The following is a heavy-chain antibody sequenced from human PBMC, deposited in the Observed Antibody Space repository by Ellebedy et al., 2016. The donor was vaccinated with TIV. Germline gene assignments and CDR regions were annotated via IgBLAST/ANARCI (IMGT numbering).Heavy chain of an antibody. CDR2: IYDTGVT. V-gene: IGHV4-59*11. D-gene: IGHD3-16*01. CDR1: GGSLSSHF. J-gene: IGHJ5*02. CDR3: VMGTGDNMIGLKGWFDP. Sequence: MPSETLSLTCTVSGGSLSSHFWSWIRQPPRKGLEWIGRIYDTGVTNYSPSLKSRVTMSIDTSKNQFSLQLSSVTAADTAVYYCVMGTGDNMIGLKGWFDPWGQGTLVTVSS.